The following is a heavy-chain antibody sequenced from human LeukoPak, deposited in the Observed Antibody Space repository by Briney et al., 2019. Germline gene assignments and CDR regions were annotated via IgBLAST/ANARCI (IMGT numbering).Heavy chain of an antibody. CDR3: ARDAALTVTMAYY. D-gene: IGHD4-11*01. CDR1: GGTFSSYA. J-gene: IGHJ4*02. Sequence: GASVKVSCKASGGTFSSYAISWVRQAPGQGLEWMGGIIPIFGTANYAQKFQGRVTITADESTSTAYMELSSLRSEDTAVYYCARDAALTVTMAYYWGQGTLVTVSS. V-gene: IGHV1-69*13. CDR2: IIPIFGTA.